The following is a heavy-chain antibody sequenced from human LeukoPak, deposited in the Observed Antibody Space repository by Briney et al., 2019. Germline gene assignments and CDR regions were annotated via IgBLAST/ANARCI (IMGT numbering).Heavy chain of an antibody. CDR1: GYSFTDYY. CDR3: ARSGHPYYYDSSGYYSQI. CDR2: IIPILGIA. V-gene: IGHV1-69*02. Sequence: SVKVSCKASGYSFTDYYMHWVRQAPGQGLEWMGRIIPILGIANYAQKFQGRVTITADKSTSTAYMELSSLRSEDTAVYYCARSGHPYYYDSSGYYSQIWGQGTMVTVSS. J-gene: IGHJ3*02. D-gene: IGHD3-22*01.